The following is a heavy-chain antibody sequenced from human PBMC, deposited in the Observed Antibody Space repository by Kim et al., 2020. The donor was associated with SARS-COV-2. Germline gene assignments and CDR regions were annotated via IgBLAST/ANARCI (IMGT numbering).Heavy chain of an antibody. CDR2: INHSGST. Sequence: SETLSLTCAVYGGSFSGYYWSWIRQPPGKGLEWIGEINHSGSTNYNPSLKSRVTISVDTSKNQFSLKLSSVTAADTAVYYCARFRKDYDILTGPPGTVSICGMDVWGQGTTVTVSS. V-gene: IGHV4-34*01. CDR3: ARFRKDYDILTGPPGTVSICGMDV. D-gene: IGHD3-9*01. J-gene: IGHJ6*02. CDR1: GGSFSGYY.